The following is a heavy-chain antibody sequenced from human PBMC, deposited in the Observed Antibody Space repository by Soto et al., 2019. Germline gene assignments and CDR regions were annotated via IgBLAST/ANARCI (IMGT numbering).Heavy chain of an antibody. CDR3: AREFDLYCGGDCYSVYFDY. V-gene: IGHV3-21*01. CDR2: ISSSSSYI. Sequence: PGGSLRLSCAASGFTFSSYSMNWVRQAPGKGLEWVSSISSSSSYIYYADSVKGRFTISRDNAKNSLYLQMNSLRAEDTAVYYCAREFDLYCGGDCYSVYFDYWGQGTLVTVSS. D-gene: IGHD2-21*02. CDR1: GFTFSSYS. J-gene: IGHJ4*02.